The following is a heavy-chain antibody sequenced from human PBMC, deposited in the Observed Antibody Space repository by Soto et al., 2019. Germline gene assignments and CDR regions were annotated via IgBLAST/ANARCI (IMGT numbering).Heavy chain of an antibody. CDR3: AKDSPPNDY. CDR1: GYTFTRYS. Sequence: QVQLVQSGAEVKKPGASVKVACKASGYTFTRYSIRWVRQAPGQGLERMGWISAYMGNTNNAQRLQGRVTMTTDTSTTTAYMALRSLRSDDTAVYYCAKDSPPNDYWGQGTLVTVSS. V-gene: IGHV1-18*01. CDR2: ISAYMGNT. J-gene: IGHJ4*02.